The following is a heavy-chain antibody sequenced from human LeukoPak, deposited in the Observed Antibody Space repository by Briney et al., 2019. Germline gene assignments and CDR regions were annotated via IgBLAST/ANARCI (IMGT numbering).Heavy chain of an antibody. CDR1: GYTFTDYY. Sequence: ASVMVSCKASGYTFTDYYIHWVRQAPGQGLEWMGWINPNSGDTNYAQKFQDRVTLTRDTSITTAYMELTNLRSDDTAVYYCARPHGDYYNWFDPWGPGTLVTVSS. D-gene: IGHD4-17*01. CDR3: ARPHGDYYNWFDP. V-gene: IGHV1-2*02. CDR2: INPNSGDT. J-gene: IGHJ5*02.